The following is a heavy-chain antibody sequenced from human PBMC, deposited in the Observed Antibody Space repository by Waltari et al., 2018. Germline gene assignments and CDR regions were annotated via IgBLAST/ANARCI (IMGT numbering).Heavy chain of an antibody. CDR3: AKDGSFVVVPEAMFDYYMDV. Sequence: QVQLVESGGGVVQPGGSLRLSCAGSGFTFSRYGMPWVRQAPGKGLEGVAFIRYDGSNAYYADSVKGRFTISRDNSKNTLSLQMNSLRAEDTAVYYCAKDGSFVVVPEAMFDYYMDVWGKGTTVSVSS. D-gene: IGHD2-2*01. CDR1: GFTFSRYG. J-gene: IGHJ6*03. CDR2: IRYDGSNA. V-gene: IGHV3-30*02.